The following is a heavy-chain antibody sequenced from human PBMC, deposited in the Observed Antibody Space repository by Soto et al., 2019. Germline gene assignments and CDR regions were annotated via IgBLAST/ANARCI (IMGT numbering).Heavy chain of an antibody. CDR1: GFTFRRFT. D-gene: IGHD6-13*01. Sequence: GSLKPSFAASGFTFRRFTMNLVRQAPGKGLEWVSTISSNSAYIYYTDALRGRFTISRDNAKNSLHLQMNSLRAEDTAVYYCTRDASRDSSARGWFDPWGPGTLVTVSS. V-gene: IGHV3-21*01. CDR2: ISSNSAYI. CDR3: TRDASRDSSARGWFDP. J-gene: IGHJ5*02.